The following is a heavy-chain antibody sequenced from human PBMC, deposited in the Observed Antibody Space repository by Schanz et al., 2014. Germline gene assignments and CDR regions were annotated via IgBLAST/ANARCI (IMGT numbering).Heavy chain of an antibody. V-gene: IGHV3-23*04. J-gene: IGHJ4*02. CDR2: IGGSGDST. D-gene: IGHD3-9*01. Sequence: EVRLVESGGGLVQPGGSLRLSCSASGFTFSTYAMSWVRQAPGKGLEWVSGIGGSGDSTHYADSVKGRFIISRDNSKNTLYLQVNSLRAEDTAVYYCAKHVRSLTGNDYWGQGTLVTVSS. CDR3: AKHVRSLTGNDY. CDR1: GFTFSTYA.